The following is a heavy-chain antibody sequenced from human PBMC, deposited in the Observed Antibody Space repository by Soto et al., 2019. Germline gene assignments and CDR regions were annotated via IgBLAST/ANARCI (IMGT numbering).Heavy chain of an antibody. CDR3: AISGYCSSTSCYTDYYYGMDV. J-gene: IGHJ6*02. Sequence: PSETLSLTCTVSGGSISSYYWSWIRQPAGKGLEWIGRIYTSGSTNYNPSLKSRVTRSVDTSKNQFSLKLSSVTAADTAVYYCAISGYCSSTSCYTDYYYGMDVWGQGTTVTVSS. V-gene: IGHV4-4*07. CDR1: GGSISSYY. D-gene: IGHD2-2*02. CDR2: IYTSGST.